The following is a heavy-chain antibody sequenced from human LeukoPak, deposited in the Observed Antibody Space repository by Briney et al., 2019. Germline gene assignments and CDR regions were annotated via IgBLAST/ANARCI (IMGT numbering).Heavy chain of an antibody. V-gene: IGHV3-7*01. J-gene: IGHJ6*03. CDR3: GRAGPVTKDHFMDV. CDR1: GFTFTNYW. Sequence: PGGSLRLSCVASGFTFTNYWMSWARQSPGKGLEWVANIYLDGSRAYYVDSVKGRFTISRDNAKNSLFLQMNSLSAEDTAVYYCGRAGPVTKDHFMDVWGKGTTVTVSS. D-gene: IGHD2-2*01. CDR2: IYLDGSRA.